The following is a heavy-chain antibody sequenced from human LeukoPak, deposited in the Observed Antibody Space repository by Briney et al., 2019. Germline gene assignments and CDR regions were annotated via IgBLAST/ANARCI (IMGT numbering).Heavy chain of an antibody. CDR2: IYSGGST. CDR1: GFTVSSNY. Sequence: PGGSLRLSCAASGFTVSSNYMSWVRQAPGKGLEWVSVIYSGGSTYYADSVKGRFTISTHNSKNTLYLQMNSLRAEDTAVYYCARRINWGFDPWGQGTLVTVSS. D-gene: IGHD7-27*01. J-gene: IGHJ5*02. CDR3: ARRINWGFDP. V-gene: IGHV3-53*01.